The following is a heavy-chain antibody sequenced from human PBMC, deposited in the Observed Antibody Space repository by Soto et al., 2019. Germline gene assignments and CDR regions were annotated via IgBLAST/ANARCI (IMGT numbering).Heavy chain of an antibody. V-gene: IGHV1-18*01. CDR2: ISAYNGNT. D-gene: IGHD6-13*01. CDR3: ARVKTSGSSSWTSGYYYYYGMDV. Sequence: ASVKVSCKASGYTFTSYGISWVRQAPGQGLEWMGWISAYNGNTNYAQKLQGRVTMTTDTSTSTAYMELRSLRSDDTAVYYCARVKTSGSSSWTSGYYYYYGMDVWGQGTTVTVSS. CDR1: GYTFTSYG. J-gene: IGHJ6*02.